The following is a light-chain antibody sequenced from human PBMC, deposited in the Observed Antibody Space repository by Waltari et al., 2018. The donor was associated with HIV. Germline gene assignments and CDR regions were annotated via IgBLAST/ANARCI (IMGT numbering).Light chain of an antibody. CDR1: SSDGGSDTL. CDR3: CSYAGSRTFV. V-gene: IGLV2-23*02. J-gene: IGLJ3*02. CDR2: EVS. Sequence: QSALTQPASVSGSPGQSISLSCTGTSSDGGSDTLVHWYRQHPGKAPKLMIYEVSRRPSGVSNRFSGSKSGNTASLTISGLQAEDEADYYCCSYAGSRTFVFGGGTKLTVL.